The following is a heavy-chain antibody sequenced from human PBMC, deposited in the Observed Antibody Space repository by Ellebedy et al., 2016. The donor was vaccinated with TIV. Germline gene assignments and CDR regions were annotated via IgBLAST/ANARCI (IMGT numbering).Heavy chain of an antibody. Sequence: ASVKVSCKASGGTFSSYAISWVRQAPGQGLEWMGGIIPNSGGTNYAQKFQGRVTMTRDTSISTAYMELSRLRSDDTAVYYCARLTPPTYGGNSLGWGQGTLVTVSS. J-gene: IGHJ4*02. CDR2: IIPNSGGT. CDR3: ARLTPPTYGGNSLG. D-gene: IGHD4-23*01. CDR1: GGTFSSYA. V-gene: IGHV1-2*02.